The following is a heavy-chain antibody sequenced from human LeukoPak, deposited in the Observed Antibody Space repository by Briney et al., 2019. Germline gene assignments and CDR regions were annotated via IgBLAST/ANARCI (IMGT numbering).Heavy chain of an antibody. CDR1: RFTFSSYW. D-gene: IGHD1-26*01. J-gene: IGHJ4*02. CDR3: ARTYSGSFYFHY. V-gene: IGHV3-74*01. Sequence: GGSLRLSCAASRFTFSSYWMHWVRQAPGKGLVWVSRINSDGSSATYADSVKGRFTISRDNAKNTLYLQMNSLSAEDTAVYYCARTYSGSFYFHYWGQGALVTVSS. CDR2: INSDGSSA.